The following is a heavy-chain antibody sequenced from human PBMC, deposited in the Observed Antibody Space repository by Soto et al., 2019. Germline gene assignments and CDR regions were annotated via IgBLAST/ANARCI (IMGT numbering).Heavy chain of an antibody. CDR2: IYYSGSI. V-gene: IGHV4-31*03. D-gene: IGHD6-13*01. J-gene: IGHJ4*02. Sequence: PSETLSLTCTVSGGSIISGDYYWSWIRQHPGKGLEYIGYIYYSGSIYYNPSLKSRLTLSVDTSKNQFSLKLSSVTAADTAVYYCARVRAAGKGDLDYWGQGPLVTVSS. CDR3: ARVRAAGKGDLDY. CDR1: GGSIISGDYY.